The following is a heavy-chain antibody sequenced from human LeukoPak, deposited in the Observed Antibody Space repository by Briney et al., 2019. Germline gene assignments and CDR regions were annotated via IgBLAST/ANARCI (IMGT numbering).Heavy chain of an antibody. J-gene: IGHJ6*03. Sequence: GGSLRLSCASSGFTFRSYRMNWVREAPGKALEWVSSISRSSSYINYVDSVKGRFTISRDNAKNSLYLQMNSLRAEDTAVYYCARDGDPAYYYYMDVWGKGTTVTVSS. V-gene: IGHV3-21*01. CDR3: ARDGDPAYYYYMDV. D-gene: IGHD6-25*01. CDR2: ISRSSSYI. CDR1: GFTFRSYR.